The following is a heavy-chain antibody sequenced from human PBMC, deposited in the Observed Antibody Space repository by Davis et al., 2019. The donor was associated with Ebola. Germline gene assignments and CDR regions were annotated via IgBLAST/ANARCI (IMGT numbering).Heavy chain of an antibody. D-gene: IGHD6-6*01. J-gene: IGHJ4*02. CDR2: INSDGSST. CDR1: GFTFSSYW. V-gene: IGHV3-74*01. CDR3: ARQTLHPSSPIDY. Sequence: GESLKISCAASGFTFSSYWMHWVRQAPGKGLVWVSRINSDGSSTSYADSVKGRFTISRDNAKNTLYLQMNSLRAEDTAVYYCARQTLHPSSPIDYWGQGTLVTVSS.